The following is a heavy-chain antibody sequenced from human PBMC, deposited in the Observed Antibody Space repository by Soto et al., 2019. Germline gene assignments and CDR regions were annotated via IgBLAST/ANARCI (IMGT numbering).Heavy chain of an antibody. CDR2: ISYDGSNK. D-gene: IGHD3-10*01. CDR3: ARVGSYYYGSGSYSYYYYGMDV. J-gene: IGHJ6*02. V-gene: IGHV3-30-3*01. Sequence: PGGSLRLSCAASGFTFSSYAMHWVRQAPGKGLEWVAVISYDGSNKYYADSVKGRFTISRDNSKNTLYLQMNSLRAEDTAVYYCARVGSYYYGSGSYSYYYYGMDVWGQGTTVTVSS. CDR1: GFTFSSYA.